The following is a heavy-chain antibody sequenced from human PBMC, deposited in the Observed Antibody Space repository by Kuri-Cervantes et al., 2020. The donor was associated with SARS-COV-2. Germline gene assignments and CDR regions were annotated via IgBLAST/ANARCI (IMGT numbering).Heavy chain of an antibody. CDR2: IWYDGGNK. D-gene: IGHD6-19*01. Sequence: GGSLRLSCAASGFTFSSYGMHWVRQAPGKGLEWVAVIWYDGGNKYYADSVKGRFTISRDNSKNTLYLQMNSLRAEDTAVYYCARNAVAGTYYYYMDVWGKGTTVTVSS. CDR1: GFTFSSYG. V-gene: IGHV3-33*08. J-gene: IGHJ6*03. CDR3: ARNAVAGTYYYYMDV.